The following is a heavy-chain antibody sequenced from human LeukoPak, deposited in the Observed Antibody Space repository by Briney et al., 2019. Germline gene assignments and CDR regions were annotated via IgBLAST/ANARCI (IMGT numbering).Heavy chain of an antibody. Sequence: GGSLRLSCAASRFTFSSYGMHWVRQAPGKGLEWVAVISYDGSNKYYADSVKGRFTISRDNSKNTLYLQMNSLRAEDTAVYYCAKDIARLPRPGGYYYGMDVWGQGTTVTVSS. J-gene: IGHJ6*02. CDR3: AKDIARLPRPGGYYYGMDV. V-gene: IGHV3-30*18. D-gene: IGHD2-8*02. CDR2: ISYDGSNK. CDR1: RFTFSSYG.